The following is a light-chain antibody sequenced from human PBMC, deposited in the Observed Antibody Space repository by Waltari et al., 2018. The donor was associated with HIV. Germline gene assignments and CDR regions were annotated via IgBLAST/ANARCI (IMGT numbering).Light chain of an antibody. J-gene: IGKJ2*01. V-gene: IGKV1-NL1*01. CDR2: SAS. CDR1: QGISNA. CDR3: QQYHSAPHT. Sequence: DVQMTQSPPSLSAFVGDTVTIPCRAIQGISNALACYQQGPGKAPELLLFSASKLHSGVPSRCGGSGSGSEYILTITSLQPEDFAAYYCQQYHSAPHTFGQGTKLEMK.